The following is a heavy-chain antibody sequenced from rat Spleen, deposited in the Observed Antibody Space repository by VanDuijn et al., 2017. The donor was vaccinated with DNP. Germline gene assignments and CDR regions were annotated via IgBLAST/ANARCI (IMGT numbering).Heavy chain of an antibody. CDR2: INKDISTM. Sequence: EVKLVESGGGLVQPGRSLKLSCAASGFNLNDYWMGWVRQAPGKGLEWIGEINKDISTMNYTQSLKYKVTISRDNAQNTLYLQMSKLGSEDTAIYYCARLGWHGWFAYWGQGTLVTVSS. D-gene: IGHD1-11*01. CDR1: GFNLNDYW. CDR3: ARLGWHGWFAY. V-gene: IGHV4-2*01. J-gene: IGHJ3*01.